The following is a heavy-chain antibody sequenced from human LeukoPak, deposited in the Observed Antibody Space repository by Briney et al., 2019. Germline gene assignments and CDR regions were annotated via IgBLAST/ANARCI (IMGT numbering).Heavy chain of an antibody. Sequence: ASVKVSCKASGYTFTSYGISWVRQAPGQGLEWMGWISAYNGNTNYAQKLQGRVTMTTDTSTSTAYMELSSLRSEDTAVYYCARGNMVRGALNYMDVWGKGTTVTISS. CDR3: ARGNMVRGALNYMDV. CDR2: ISAYNGNT. J-gene: IGHJ6*03. V-gene: IGHV1-18*01. CDR1: GYTFTSYG. D-gene: IGHD3-10*01.